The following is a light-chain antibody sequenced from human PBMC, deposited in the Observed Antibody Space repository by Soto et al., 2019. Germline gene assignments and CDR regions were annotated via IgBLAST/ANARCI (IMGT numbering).Light chain of an antibody. J-gene: IGLJ1*01. Sequence: QSALTQPAXVSXXPXXSIXXXXXXXSSDVGXSXXXSXXQQDPGKXXXXLIHGVRNRPPGISSRFSGSKSGFTASLTISGXQAEDEADYYCSSFTTNRVYVFGPGTKLTVL. CDR3: SSFTTNRVYV. CDR2: GVR. CDR1: SSDVGXSXX. V-gene: IGLV2-14*02.